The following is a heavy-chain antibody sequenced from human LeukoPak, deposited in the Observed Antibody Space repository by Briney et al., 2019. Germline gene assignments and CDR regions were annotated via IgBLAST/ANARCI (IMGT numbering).Heavy chain of an antibody. CDR3: ARRGDTPMIGDH. D-gene: IGHD5-18*01. V-gene: IGHV3-48*01. J-gene: IGHJ4*02. CDR1: GLTFSTYS. CDR2: LSNTGNI. Sequence: QSGGSLRLSCAASGLTFSTYSMNWVRQAPGKGLEWLSYLSNTGNIHYAQSVKGRFTISRDNAKNSLYLQMDGLRAEDPAVYYCARRGDTPMIGDHWGQGILVTVAS.